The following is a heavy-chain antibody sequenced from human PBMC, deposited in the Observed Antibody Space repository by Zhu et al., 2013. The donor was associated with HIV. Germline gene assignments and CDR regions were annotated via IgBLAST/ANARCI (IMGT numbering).Heavy chain of an antibody. CDR2: FDPEDGET. V-gene: IGHV1-24*01. D-gene: IGHD3-22*01. CDR1: GYTLTELS. J-gene: IGHJ4*02. Sequence: QVQLVQSGAEVKKPGASVKVSCKVSGYTLTELSMHWVRQAPGKGLEWMGGFDPEDGETIYAQKFQGRVTMTEDTSTDTAYMELSSLRSEDTAVYYCATLASRRSKYYYDSSGGFDYWGQGTLVTVSS. CDR3: ATLASRRSKYYYDSSGGFDY.